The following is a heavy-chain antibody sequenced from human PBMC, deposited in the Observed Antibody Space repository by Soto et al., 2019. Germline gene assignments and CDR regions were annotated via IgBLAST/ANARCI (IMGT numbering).Heavy chain of an antibody. V-gene: IGHV3-73*01. Sequence: GGSLRLSCAASGFTFSGSAVHWVRQASGKGLEWLGRIRTMANSYATAYAASVKGRFTISRDDSKNTAFLQMNSLSTEDTAVFFCCGGYYDRNSCYVDWGQGSLVTVSS. CDR1: GFTFSGSA. CDR2: IRTMANSYAT. D-gene: IGHD3-3*01. J-gene: IGHJ4*02. CDR3: CGGYYDRNSCYVD.